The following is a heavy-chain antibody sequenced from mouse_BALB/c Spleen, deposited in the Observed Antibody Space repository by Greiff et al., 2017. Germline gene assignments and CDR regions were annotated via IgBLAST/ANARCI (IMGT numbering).Heavy chain of an antibody. CDR2: ISSGGSYT. CDR1: GFTFSSYG. D-gene: IGHD1-1*02. Sequence: EVKLMESGGDLVKPGGSLRLSCAASGFTFSSYGMSWVRQTPDKRLEWVATISSGGSYTYYPDSVKGRFTISRDNAKNTLYLQMSSLKSEDTAMYYCARHYYGLDYWGQGTTLTVSS. CDR3: ARHYYGLDY. V-gene: IGHV5-6*01. J-gene: IGHJ2*01.